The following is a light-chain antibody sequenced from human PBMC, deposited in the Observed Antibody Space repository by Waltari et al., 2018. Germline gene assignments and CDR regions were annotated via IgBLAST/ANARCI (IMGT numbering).Light chain of an antibody. Sequence: QSVLTQPPSVSAAPGQKVTISCSGGSSNVGINYVSWYQQLPGTAPKLLIYDSNKRPSGIPDRVAGSQTGTSATLGITGLQTGDEADYYCGTWDDSLSAEVFGTGTKVTVL. J-gene: IGLJ1*01. CDR3: GTWDDSLSAEV. V-gene: IGLV1-51*01. CDR2: DSN. CDR1: SSNVGINY.